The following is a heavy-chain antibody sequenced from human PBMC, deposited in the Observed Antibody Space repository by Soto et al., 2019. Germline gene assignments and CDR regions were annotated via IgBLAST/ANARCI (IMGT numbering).Heavy chain of an antibody. CDR2: ISYDGSNK. Sequence: QVQLVESGGGVVQPGRSLRLSCAASGFTFSSYGMHWVRQAPGKGLEWVAVISYDGSNKYYADSVKGRFTISRDNSKNTLYLQMNSLRAEDTAVYYCATGAVAELYYFDYWGQGTLVTVSS. D-gene: IGHD6-19*01. CDR1: GFTFSSYG. J-gene: IGHJ4*02. CDR3: ATGAVAELYYFDY. V-gene: IGHV3-30*03.